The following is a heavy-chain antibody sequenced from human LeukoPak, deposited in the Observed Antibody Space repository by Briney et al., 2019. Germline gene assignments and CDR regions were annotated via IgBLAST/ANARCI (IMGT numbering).Heavy chain of an antibody. CDR2: IYYSGST. J-gene: IGHJ4*02. CDR3: ARGYSSGWYGGLRY. CDR1: GASISSYY. Sequence: SETLSLTCTVSGASISSYYWSWIRQPPGKGLEWIGYIYYSGSTNYNPSLKSRVTISVDTSKNQFSLKLSSVTAADTAVYYCARGYSSGWYGGLRYWGQGTLVTVSS. V-gene: IGHV4-59*01. D-gene: IGHD6-19*01.